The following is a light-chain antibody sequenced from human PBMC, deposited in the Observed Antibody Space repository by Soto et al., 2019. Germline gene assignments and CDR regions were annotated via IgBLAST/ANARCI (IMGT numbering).Light chain of an antibody. J-gene: IGKJ5*01. CDR3: QQLNSYLIT. V-gene: IGKV1-9*01. Sequence: DIQMTQSPSTLSGSVGDRVTITCRARQTISSWLAWYQQKPGKAPKLLIYAASTLQSGVPSRFSGSGSGTEFTLTISSLQPEDFATYYCQQLNSYLITFGQGTRLEI. CDR2: AAS. CDR1: QTISSW.